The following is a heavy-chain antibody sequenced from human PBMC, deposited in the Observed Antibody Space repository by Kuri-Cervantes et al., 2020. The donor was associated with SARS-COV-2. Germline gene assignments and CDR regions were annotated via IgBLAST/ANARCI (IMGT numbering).Heavy chain of an antibody. Sequence: GGSLRLSCAASGFTSSSYAMHWVRQAPGKGLEWVAVISYDGSNKYYADSVKGRFTISRDNSKNTLYLQMNSLRAEDTAVYYCARVSLGGERNYYYYYYMDVWGKGTTVTVSS. V-gene: IGHV3-30-3*01. D-gene: IGHD2-21*01. CDR3: ARVSLGGERNYYYYYYMDV. CDR2: ISYDGSNK. J-gene: IGHJ6*03. CDR1: GFTSSSYA.